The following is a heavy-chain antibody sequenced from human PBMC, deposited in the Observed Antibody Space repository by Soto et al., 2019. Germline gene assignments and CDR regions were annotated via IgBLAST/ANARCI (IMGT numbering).Heavy chain of an antibody. V-gene: IGHV3-23*01. Sequence: GGSLRLSCAAAGFAFSTYAMTWVRQAPGKGLEWVSVISGSGGSSYYAASVKGRFTISRDNSKNTLFLQMNGLRAEDTAVYYCAKVTKRAAAGRYEYYKYGMDVWGQGTTVTV. CDR2: ISGSGGSS. CDR1: GFAFSTYA. J-gene: IGHJ6*02. D-gene: IGHD6-13*01. CDR3: AKVTKRAAAGRYEYYKYGMDV.